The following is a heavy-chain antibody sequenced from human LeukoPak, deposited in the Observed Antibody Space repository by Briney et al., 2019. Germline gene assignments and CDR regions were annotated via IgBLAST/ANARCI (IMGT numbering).Heavy chain of an antibody. J-gene: IGHJ4*02. D-gene: IGHD2-8*01. CDR3: ARVSSSFGAYFDS. CDR1: GFTFSSYW. V-gene: IGHV3-74*01. CDR2: INSDGSST. Sequence: GGSLRLSCAASGFTFSSYWMHWVRQAPGKGLVWVSRINSDGSSTSYADSVKGRFTISRDNAKNTLYLQMNSLRVEDTAVYYCARVSSSFGAYFDSWGQGTLVTVSS.